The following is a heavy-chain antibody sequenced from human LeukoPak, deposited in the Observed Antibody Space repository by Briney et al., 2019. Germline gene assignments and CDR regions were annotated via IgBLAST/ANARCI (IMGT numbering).Heavy chain of an antibody. V-gene: IGHV3-11*01. J-gene: IGHJ5*02. D-gene: IGHD3-9*01. CDR2: ISSSGSTI. CDR1: GFTFSDYY. Sequence: PGGSLRLSCAASGFTFSDYYMSWIRQAPGKGLEWVSYISSSGSTIYYADSVKGRFTISRDNAKNSLYLQMNSLRAEDTAVYYCARVLGVNYDILTGYNWFDPWGQGTLVTVSS. CDR3: ARVLGVNYDILTGYNWFDP.